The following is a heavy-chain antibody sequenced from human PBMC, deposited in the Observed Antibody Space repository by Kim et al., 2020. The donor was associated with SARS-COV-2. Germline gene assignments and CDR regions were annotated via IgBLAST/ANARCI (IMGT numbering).Heavy chain of an antibody. Sequence: SVKVSCKTSGYTFSNYEITWVRQAPGQGLQWVGGIIPLFGTPKYTQKLQGRVTVTADESTTTVYLELRSPRSDDTAVYFCARGGPALSGPYFEFWGQGTLVAVSS. CDR3: ARGGPALSGPYFEF. D-gene: IGHD1-26*01. J-gene: IGHJ4*02. CDR2: IIPLFGTP. CDR1: GYTFSNYE. V-gene: IGHV1-69*13.